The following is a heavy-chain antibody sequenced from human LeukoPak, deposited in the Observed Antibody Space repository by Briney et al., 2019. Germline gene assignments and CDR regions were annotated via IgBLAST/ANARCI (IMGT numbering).Heavy chain of an antibody. J-gene: IGHJ4*02. CDR2: VSNSGNT. V-gene: IGHV4-59*08. CDR3: ASRAFHDSSGLDF. D-gene: IGHD3-22*01. CDR1: GGSIRNYY. Sequence: PSETLSLTCSVSGGSIRNYYWTWIRQPPGKGLEWIGHVSNSGNTKYNPSLKSRVTISIDTSKKHFSLNLSSVSAADTAVYYCASRAFHDSSGLDFWGQGILVTVSS.